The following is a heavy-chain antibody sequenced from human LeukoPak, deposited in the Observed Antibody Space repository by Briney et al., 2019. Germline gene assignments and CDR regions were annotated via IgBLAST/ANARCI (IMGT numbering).Heavy chain of an antibody. CDR2: ISHDGSNK. V-gene: IGHV3-30*04. Sequence: GTSLRLSCAASGFTFNTYAMHWVRQAAGKGLEWVAVISHDGSNKYYADSVKGRFTISRDNSKNTLYLQMNSLRAEDTAVYYCARGRAAAVWGQGTLVTVSS. D-gene: IGHD6-13*01. CDR3: ARGRAAAV. J-gene: IGHJ4*02. CDR1: GFTFNTYA.